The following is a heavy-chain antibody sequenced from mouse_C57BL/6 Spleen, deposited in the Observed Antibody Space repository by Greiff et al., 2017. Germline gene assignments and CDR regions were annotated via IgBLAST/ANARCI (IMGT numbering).Heavy chain of an antibody. J-gene: IGHJ4*01. CDR3: AKEDYSGSSYYYAIDY. CDR1: GYTFTDYN. CDR2: INPNNGGT. Sequence: VQLQQSGPELVKPGASVKMSCKASGYTFTDYNMHWVKQSHGKSLEWIGYINPNNGGTSYNQKFKGKATLTVNKSSSTAYMELRSLTSEDSAVYYCAKEDYSGSSYYYAIDYWGQGTSVTVSS. D-gene: IGHD1-1*01. V-gene: IGHV1-22*01.